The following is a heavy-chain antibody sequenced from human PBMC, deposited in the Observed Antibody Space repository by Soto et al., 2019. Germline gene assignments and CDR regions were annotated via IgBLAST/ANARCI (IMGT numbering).Heavy chain of an antibody. Sequence: QITLKESGPTLVKPTQTLTLTCTFSGFSLSTSGVGVGWIRQPPGKALEWLALIYWDDDKRYSPTLKSRLTSTKDTTKNHVVLTMTNMDPVDTATYYCAHSLLVGATSGFIEYWGQGTLVTVSS. J-gene: IGHJ4*02. V-gene: IGHV2-5*02. CDR2: IYWDDDK. CDR1: GFSLSTSGVG. D-gene: IGHD1-26*01. CDR3: AHSLLVGATSGFIEY.